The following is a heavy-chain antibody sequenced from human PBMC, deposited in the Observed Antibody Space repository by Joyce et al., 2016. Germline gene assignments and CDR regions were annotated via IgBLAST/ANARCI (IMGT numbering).Heavy chain of an antibody. J-gene: IGHJ4*02. Sequence: EVQLVESGGGLVQPGGSLRLSCAASGFHFSSYWRSWVRQAPGKGLDWVANIRQDGSEKYYLDSVKGRFTISRDNAKNSLYLQMSSLRAEDTAVYYCARESLLQGFFNYWGQGTLVTVSS. V-gene: IGHV3-7*01. CDR3: ARESLLQGFFNY. D-gene: IGHD2-21*01. CDR2: IRQDGSEK. CDR1: GFHFSSYW.